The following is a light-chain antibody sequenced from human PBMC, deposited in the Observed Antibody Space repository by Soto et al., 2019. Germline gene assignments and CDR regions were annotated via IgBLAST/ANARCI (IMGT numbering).Light chain of an antibody. CDR1: QIVSSN. J-gene: IGKJ5*01. V-gene: IGKV3-15*01. CDR2: GAS. CDR3: QQYKNWPL. Sequence: EIVMTQSPATLSLSPGERATLSCRASQIVSSNLACYQQKPGQAPRPPLYGASTRATGIPVRFSGSGFGTEFTLTISSLQSEDFAVYYCQQYKNWPLFGQGTLLENK.